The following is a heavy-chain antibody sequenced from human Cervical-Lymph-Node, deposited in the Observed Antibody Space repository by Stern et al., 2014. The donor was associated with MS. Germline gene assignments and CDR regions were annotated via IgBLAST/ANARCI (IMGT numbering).Heavy chain of an antibody. V-gene: IGHV1-46*01. CDR3: AADQAQGDFDY. Sequence: QVQLVESGAEVRKPGASVKVSCKASGYIFTNYYMHWVRQAPGQGLLWMGIINPSGGSTTYTQTFQGRVTVTRDTSTSTAYMELSSLRSEDTAVYYCAADQAQGDFDYWGQGTLVTVSS. J-gene: IGHJ4*02. CDR1: GYIFTNYY. CDR2: INPSGGST.